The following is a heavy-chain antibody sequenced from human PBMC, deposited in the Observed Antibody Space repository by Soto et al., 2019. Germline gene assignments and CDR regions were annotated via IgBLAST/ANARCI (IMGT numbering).Heavy chain of an antibody. J-gene: IGHJ4*02. CDR3: ATMAATYPY. CDR1: GFTFSRFP. V-gene: IGHV3-74*01. Sequence: GGSLRLSCAASGFTFSRFPMHGVRQAPGKGLVWVSRIDPDGSDTTYADSVKGRFTISRDNAKNIVYLQMSSLRAEDTALYYCATMAATYPYWGEGTLVTVSS. D-gene: IGHD5-12*01. CDR2: IDPDGSDT.